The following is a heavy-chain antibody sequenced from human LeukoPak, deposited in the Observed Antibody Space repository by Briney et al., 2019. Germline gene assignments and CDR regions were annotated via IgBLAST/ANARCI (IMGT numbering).Heavy chain of an antibody. CDR3: AIRPRYSGDY. Sequence: PSETLSLTCAVYGGSFSGYYCSWIRQPPGKGLEWIGEINHSGSTNYNPSLKSRVTISVDTSKNQFSLKLSSVTAADTAVYYCAIRPRYSGDYWGQGTLVTVSS. CDR1: GGSFSGYY. J-gene: IGHJ4*02. D-gene: IGHD3-9*01. V-gene: IGHV4-34*01. CDR2: INHSGST.